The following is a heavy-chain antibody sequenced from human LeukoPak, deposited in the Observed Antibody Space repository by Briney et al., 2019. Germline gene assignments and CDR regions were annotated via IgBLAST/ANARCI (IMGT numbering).Heavy chain of an antibody. D-gene: IGHD3-16*02. J-gene: IGHJ4*02. Sequence: GGSLRLSCAASGFTFSSYAMSWVRQAPGKGLEWVSAISGSGGSTYYADSVKGRFTISRDNSKNTLYLQMNSLRAEDTAVYYCAKDFWAFGGVFEYPPVFDYWCQGTLVTVSS. CDR2: ISGSGGST. CDR3: AKDFWAFGGVFEYPPVFDY. CDR1: GFTFSSYA. V-gene: IGHV3-23*01.